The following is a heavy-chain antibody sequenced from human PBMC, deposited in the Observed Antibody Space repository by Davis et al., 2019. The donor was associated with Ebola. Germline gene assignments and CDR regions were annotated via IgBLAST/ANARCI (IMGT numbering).Heavy chain of an antibody. D-gene: IGHD2-15*01. CDR2: INPNSGGT. V-gene: IGHV1-2*02. J-gene: IGHJ4*02. CDR3: ARPVGYCSGGSCYPAHFDY. Sequence: ASVKVSCKASGYTFTGYYMHWVRQAPGQGLEWMGWINPNSGGTNYVQKLQGRVTMTTDTSTSTAYMELRSLRSDDTAVYYCARPVGYCSGGSCYPAHFDYWGQGTLVTVSS. CDR1: GYTFTGYY.